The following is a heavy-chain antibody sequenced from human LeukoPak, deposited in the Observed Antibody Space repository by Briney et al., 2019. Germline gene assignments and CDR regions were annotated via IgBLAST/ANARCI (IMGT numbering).Heavy chain of an antibody. Sequence: ASVKVSCKASGYTFTSYAMHWVRQAPGQRLEWMGWINAGNGSTKYSQKFQGRVTITRDTSASTAYMELSSLRSEDTAVYYCARGMGSVVVPAAIGGDYWGQGTLVTVSS. J-gene: IGHJ4*02. V-gene: IGHV1-3*01. D-gene: IGHD2-2*03. CDR2: INAGNGST. CDR1: GYTFTSYA. CDR3: ARGMGSVVVPAAIGGDY.